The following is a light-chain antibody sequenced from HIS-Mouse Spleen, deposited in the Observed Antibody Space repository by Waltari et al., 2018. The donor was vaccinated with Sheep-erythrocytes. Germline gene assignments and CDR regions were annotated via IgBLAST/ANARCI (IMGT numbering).Light chain of an antibody. CDR3: QQSYSTPQFT. Sequence: DIQMTQSPSSLSASVGDRVTLPCRASQSISSYLNWYQQKPGKAPKLLIYAASSLQSGVPSRFSGSGSGTDFTLTISSLQPEDFATYYCQQSYSTPQFTFGPGTKVDIK. V-gene: IGKV1-39*01. CDR1: QSISSY. J-gene: IGKJ3*01. CDR2: AAS.